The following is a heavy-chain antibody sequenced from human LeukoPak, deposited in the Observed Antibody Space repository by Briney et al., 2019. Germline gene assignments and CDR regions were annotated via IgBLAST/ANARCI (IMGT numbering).Heavy chain of an antibody. D-gene: IGHD4-11*01. CDR1: GDSISSYY. V-gene: IGHV4-59*01. CDR3: AREGVTKYYFDY. J-gene: IGHJ4*02. Sequence: PSETLSLTCTVSGDSISSYYWSWIRQPPGKGLEWIGYIYYSGSTKYNPSLNSRVTISVDTSKNQFSLKLSSVTAADTAVYYCAREGVTKYYFDYWGQGTLVTVSS. CDR2: IYYSGST.